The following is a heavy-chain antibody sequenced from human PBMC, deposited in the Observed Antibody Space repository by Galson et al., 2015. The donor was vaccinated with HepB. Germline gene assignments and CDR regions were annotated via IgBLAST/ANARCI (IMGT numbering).Heavy chain of an antibody. Sequence: SLRLSCAASGFPFSHYAMHWVRQAPGKGLEWAAGISYDGSKKYYGDSVRGRFTVSRDNSGNTLHLQMNSLRAEDTAVYYCVRGPAVPSVVSTDCEYWGQGTLVTVSA. CDR1: GFPFSHYA. CDR2: ISYDGSKK. J-gene: IGHJ4*02. CDR3: VRGPAVPSVVSTDCEY. D-gene: IGHD2/OR15-2a*01. V-gene: IGHV3-30*03.